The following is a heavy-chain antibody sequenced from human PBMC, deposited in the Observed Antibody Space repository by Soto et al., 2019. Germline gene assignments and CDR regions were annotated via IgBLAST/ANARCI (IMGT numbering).Heavy chain of an antibody. CDR2: IIPIFGTA. J-gene: IGHJ4*02. V-gene: IGHV1-69*05. Sequence: GASVKVSCKASGGTFSSYAISWVRQAPGQGLEWMGGIIPIFGTANYARKFQGRVTITRDTSASTAYMELSSLRSEDTAVYYCARAVLSPQHGPFDYWGQGTLVTVSS. CDR1: GGTFSSYA. CDR3: ARAVLSPQHGPFDY. D-gene: IGHD2-2*01.